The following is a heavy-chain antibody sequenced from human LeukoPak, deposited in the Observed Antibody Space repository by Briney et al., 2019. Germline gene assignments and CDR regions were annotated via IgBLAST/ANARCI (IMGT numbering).Heavy chain of an antibody. J-gene: IGHJ6*03. CDR2: INHRGST. Sequence: SETLSLTCAVYGGSFTTSWWSWIRQAPGKGVEWSGEINHRGSTNYNPSLKSRVTISLDTPNSQFSLSLSFLTAADTAMYYCQGVPLGYSSGWTSDYSYMDVWGKGTPVTVS. CDR3: QGVPLGYSSGWTSDYSYMDV. D-gene: IGHD6-19*01. CDR1: GGSFTTSW. V-gene: IGHV4-34*01.